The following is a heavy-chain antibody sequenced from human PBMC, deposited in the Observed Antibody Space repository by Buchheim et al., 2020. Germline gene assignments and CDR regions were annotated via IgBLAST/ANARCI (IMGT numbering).Heavy chain of an antibody. CDR2: ISYDGSNK. CDR1: GFTFSSYG. D-gene: IGHD2/OR15-2a*01. V-gene: IGHV3-30*18. Sequence: QVQLVESGGGVVQPGRSLRLSCAASGFTFSSYGMHWVRQAPGKGLEWVAVISYDGSNKYYADSVKGRFTISRDNSKNTLYLQMNSLRAEDTAVYYCAKAVFNSNPFDYWGQGTL. J-gene: IGHJ4*02. CDR3: AKAVFNSNPFDY.